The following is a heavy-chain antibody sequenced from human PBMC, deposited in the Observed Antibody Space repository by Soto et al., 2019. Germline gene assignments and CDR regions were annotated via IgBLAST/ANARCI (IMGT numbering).Heavy chain of an antibody. CDR2: IIPIFGTA. CDR3: ARFVDTAMATGFDY. D-gene: IGHD5-18*01. Sequence: AASVKVSCKVSGYTLTELSMHWVRQAPGQGLEWMGGIIPIFGTANYAQKFQGRVTITADESTSTAYMELSSLRSEDTAVYYCARFVDTAMATGFDYWGQGTLVTVSS. CDR1: GYTLTELS. J-gene: IGHJ4*02. V-gene: IGHV1-69*13.